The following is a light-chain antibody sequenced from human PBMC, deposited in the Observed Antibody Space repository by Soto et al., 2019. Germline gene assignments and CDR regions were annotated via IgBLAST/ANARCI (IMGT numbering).Light chain of an antibody. J-gene: IGKJ5*01. CDR2: DAS. CDR3: QQYGSSPPIT. V-gene: IGKV3-11*01. Sequence: EVVLTQCPSTLSLAAGERATLSCSVSQSVSSYLAWYQQRPGQAPRLLIYDASNRATGIPARFSGSGSGTDFTLTISSLEPEDFAVYYCQQYGSSPPITFGQGTRLEIK. CDR1: QSVSSY.